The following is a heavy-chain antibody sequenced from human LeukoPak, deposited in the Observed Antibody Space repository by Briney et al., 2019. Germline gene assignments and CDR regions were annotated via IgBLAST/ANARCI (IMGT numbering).Heavy chain of an antibody. CDR3: ARITSYDYAWGSYRQDWFDP. CDR1: GYSISSGYY. V-gene: IGHV4-38-2*01. D-gene: IGHD3-16*02. CDR2: IYHSGST. Sequence: PSETLSLTCAVSGYSISSGYYWGWIRQPPGKGLEWIGSIYHSGSTYYNPSLKSRVTISVDTSKNQFSLKLSSVTAADTAVYYCARITSYDYAWGSYRQDWFDPWGQGTLVTVSS. J-gene: IGHJ5*02.